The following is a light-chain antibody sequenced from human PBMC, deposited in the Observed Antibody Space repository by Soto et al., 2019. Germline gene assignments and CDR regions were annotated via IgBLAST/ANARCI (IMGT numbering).Light chain of an antibody. CDR1: QSVNNN. J-gene: IGKJ2*01. Sequence: DIQMTQSPSSLSASVGDRVTITCRASQSVNNNLDWYQQKPGKAPNLLIYAASSLQSGVPSRFSGSGSGTDFTLTISSLQPEDFAAYYCQQNYDTPSTFGQGTKLEIK. CDR3: QQNYDTPST. V-gene: IGKV1-39*01. CDR2: AAS.